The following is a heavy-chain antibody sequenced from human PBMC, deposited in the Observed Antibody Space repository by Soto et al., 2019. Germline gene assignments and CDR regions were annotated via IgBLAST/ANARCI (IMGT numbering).Heavy chain of an antibody. D-gene: IGHD3-22*01. J-gene: IGHJ4*02. Sequence: ASVKVSCKASGYTFTGYYMHWVRQAPGQGLEWMGWINPNSGGTNYAQKFQGRVTMTRDTSISTAYMELSRLRSDDTAVYYCARVRETYYYDSSGESYFDYWGQGTLVPV. CDR1: GYTFTGYY. CDR2: INPNSGGT. CDR3: ARVRETYYYDSSGESYFDY. V-gene: IGHV1-2*02.